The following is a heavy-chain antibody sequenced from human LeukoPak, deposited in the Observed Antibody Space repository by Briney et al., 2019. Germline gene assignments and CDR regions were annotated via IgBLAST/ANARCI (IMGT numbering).Heavy chain of an antibody. CDR3: AKRPGIAAAGSQFDY. Sequence: GGSLRLSCAASGFDLSTYEMNWVRQAPGKGLEWIADITISGHTKNYADSVKGRFTISRDNARTSLYLQMNSLRVEDTAIYYCAKRPGIAAAGSQFDYWGQGTLVTVPS. CDR1: GFDLSTYE. D-gene: IGHD6-13*01. CDR2: ITISGHTK. J-gene: IGHJ4*02. V-gene: IGHV3-48*03.